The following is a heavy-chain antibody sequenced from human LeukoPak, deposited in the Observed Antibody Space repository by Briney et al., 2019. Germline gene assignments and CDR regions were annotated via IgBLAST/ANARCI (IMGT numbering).Heavy chain of an antibody. D-gene: IGHD4-23*01. CDR3: ARHGVPYGGNSGPDY. CDR2: INHSGST. J-gene: IGHJ4*02. CDR1: GGSFSGYY. Sequence: PSETLSLTCAVYGGSFSGYYWSWIRQPPGKGLEWIGEINHSGSTNYNPSLKSRVTISVDTSKNQFSLKLISVTAADTAVYYCARHGVPYGGNSGPDYWGQGTLVTVSS. V-gene: IGHV4-34*01.